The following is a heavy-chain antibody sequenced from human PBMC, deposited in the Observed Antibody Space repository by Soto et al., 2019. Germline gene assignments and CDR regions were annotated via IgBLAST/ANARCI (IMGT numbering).Heavy chain of an antibody. J-gene: IGHJ4*02. CDR1: GGSISGYY. CDR3: TRRFCTTTSGYLDF. CDR2: IYYSGST. V-gene: IGHV4-59*08. D-gene: IGHD2-8*01. Sequence: SETLSLTCTVSGGSISGYYWSWIRQPPGKGLEYIGYIYYSGSTDYNPSLKSRVTISVDTSTNQFSLKLTSVTAADTAVYYCTRRFCTTTSGYLDFWGQGTLVSVSS.